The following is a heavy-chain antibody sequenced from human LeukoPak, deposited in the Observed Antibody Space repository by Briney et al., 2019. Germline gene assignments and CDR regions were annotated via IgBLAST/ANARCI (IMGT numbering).Heavy chain of an antibody. V-gene: IGHV3-30*03. Sequence: GGSLRLSCAASGFTFSSYGMHWVRQAPGKGLEWVAVISYDGSNKYYADSVKGRFTISRDNSKNTLYLQMNSLRAEDTAVYYCARDRPGINSYYYYGMDVWGQGTTVTVSS. CDR1: GFTFSSYG. CDR2: ISYDGSNK. CDR3: ARDRPGINSYYYYGMDV. D-gene: IGHD6-13*01. J-gene: IGHJ6*02.